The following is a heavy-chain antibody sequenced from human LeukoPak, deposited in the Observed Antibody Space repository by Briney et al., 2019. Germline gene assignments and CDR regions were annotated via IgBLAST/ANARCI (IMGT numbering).Heavy chain of an antibody. CDR2: IILNGGAT. CDR1: GFTFTDYY. D-gene: IGHD1-14*01. J-gene: IGHJ4*02. V-gene: IGHV1-2*06. CDR3: ATDGGNHNFDY. Sequence: ASVKVSCKASGFTFTDYYLHWVRQAPGQGLEWMGRIILNGGATSYAQKFQGRVTLTRDTSISTAYMELIRQTPDDTAVYYCATDGGNHNFDYWGQGTLVTVSS.